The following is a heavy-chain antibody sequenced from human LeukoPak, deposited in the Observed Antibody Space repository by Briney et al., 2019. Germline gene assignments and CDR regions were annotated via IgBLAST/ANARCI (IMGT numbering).Heavy chain of an antibody. V-gene: IGHV4-59*01. CDR1: GGSISSYY. D-gene: IGHD2-15*01. Sequence: SETLSLTCTVSGGSISSYYWSWIRQPPGKGLEWIGYIYYSGCTNYNPSLKNRVTISVDTSKNQFSLKLSSVTAADTAVYYCARASSGCSGGYCYLYYMDVWGKGTTVTVSS. CDR2: IYYSGCT. J-gene: IGHJ6*03. CDR3: ARASSGCSGGYCYLYYMDV.